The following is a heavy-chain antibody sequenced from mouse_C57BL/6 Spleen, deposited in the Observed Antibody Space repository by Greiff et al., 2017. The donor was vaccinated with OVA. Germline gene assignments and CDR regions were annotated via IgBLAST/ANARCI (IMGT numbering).Heavy chain of an antibody. J-gene: IGHJ2*01. Sequence: VQLKESGPELVKPGDSVKISCKASGYSFTGYFMNWVMQSHGKSLEWIGRINPYNGDTFHNQKFKGKATLTVDKSSSTAHMELRSLTSEDSAVYYCARSGYPITTVVAEDFDYWGQGTTLTVSS. D-gene: IGHD1-1*01. V-gene: IGHV1-20*01. CDR2: INPYNGDT. CDR3: ARSGYPITTVVAEDFDY. CDR1: GYSFTGYF.